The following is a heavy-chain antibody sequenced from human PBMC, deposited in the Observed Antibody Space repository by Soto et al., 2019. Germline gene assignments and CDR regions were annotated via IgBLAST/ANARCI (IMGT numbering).Heavy chain of an antibody. D-gene: IGHD3-16*01. V-gene: IGHV4-59*01. Sequence: PSKPLSLTCTVSGGSIRRSYSSWIRQPPGKGLEWIGYIYYSGSTNYNPSLKSRVTISVDTSKNQFSLKLSSVTAADTAVYYCARGLPRRYYFDYWGQGTLVTVSS. CDR2: IYYSGST. CDR3: ARGLPRRYYFDY. CDR1: GGSIRRSY. J-gene: IGHJ4*02.